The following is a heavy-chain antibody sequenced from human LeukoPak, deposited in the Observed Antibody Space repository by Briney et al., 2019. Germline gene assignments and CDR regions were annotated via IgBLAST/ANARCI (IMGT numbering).Heavy chain of an antibody. J-gene: IGHJ4*02. V-gene: IGHV1-69*04. Sequence: SVKVSCKVSGGTFSSYAISWVRQAPGQGLEWMGRIVPTPAITNYAQNFQGRVTITADKSSNTVYMELSSLRSEDTAVYYCARRADCGGSCFINYFDSWGQGTLATVSS. CDR3: ARRADCGGSCFINYFDS. CDR1: GGTFSSYA. D-gene: IGHD2-21*01. CDR2: IVPTPAIT.